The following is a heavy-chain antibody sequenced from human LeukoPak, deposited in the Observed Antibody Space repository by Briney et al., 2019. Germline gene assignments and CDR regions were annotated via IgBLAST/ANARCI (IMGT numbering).Heavy chain of an antibody. CDR3: ARRGHIAVAGGDY. CDR1: GYSFTSYW. D-gene: IGHD6-19*01. V-gene: IGHV5-51*01. Sequence: GEALKISCKGSGYSFTSYWIGWVRPMPGKGLGWMGIIYPGDSDARYSPSFQGQVTISADKSISTAYLQWSSLKASDTAMYYCARRGHIAVAGGDYWGQGTLVTVSS. J-gene: IGHJ4*02. CDR2: IYPGDSDA.